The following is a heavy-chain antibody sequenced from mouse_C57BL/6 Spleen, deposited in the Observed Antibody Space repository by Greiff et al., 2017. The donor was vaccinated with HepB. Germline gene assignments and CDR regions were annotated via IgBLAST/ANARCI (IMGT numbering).Heavy chain of an antibody. J-gene: IGHJ1*03. CDR1: GFSFTSYG. CDR3: ARVYYGSSYWYFDV. CDR2: IWSGGST. D-gene: IGHD1-1*01. Sequence: VQLQQSGPGLVQPSQSLSITCTVSGFSFTSYGVHWVRQSPGKGLEWLGVIWSGGSTDYNAAFISRLSISKDNSKSQVFFKMNSLQADDTAIYYCARVYYGSSYWYFDVWGTGTTVTVSS. V-gene: IGHV2-2*01.